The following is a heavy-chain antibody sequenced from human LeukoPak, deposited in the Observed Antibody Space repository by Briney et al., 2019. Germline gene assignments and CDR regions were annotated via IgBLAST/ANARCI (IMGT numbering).Heavy chain of an antibody. Sequence: GGSLRLSCAASGFTFDDYAMHWVRQAPGKDLEWVSGISWNSGSIGYADSVKGRFTISRDNAKNSLYLQMNSLRAEDMAFYYCAKSASTSCPFCAFDIWGQGTMVTVSS. J-gene: IGHJ3*02. CDR1: GFTFDDYA. CDR3: AKSASTSCPFCAFDI. D-gene: IGHD2-2*01. V-gene: IGHV3-9*03. CDR2: ISWNSGSI.